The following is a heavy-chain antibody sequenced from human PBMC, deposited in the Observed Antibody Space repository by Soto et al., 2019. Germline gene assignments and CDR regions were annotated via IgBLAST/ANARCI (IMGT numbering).Heavy chain of an antibody. V-gene: IGHV4-31*03. Sequence: QVQLQESGPGLVRPSQTLSLTCTVSGAFISSGVYYWSWIRQHPGGGLEWIGYVYHSGTTYYNPSLKSRVIMSVDTSKNQFSLSLSSVTAADTAVYFCAREVVATWSFDPWGQGTLVTVSS. CDR3: AREVVATWSFDP. D-gene: IGHD5-12*01. J-gene: IGHJ5*02. CDR1: GAFISSGVYY. CDR2: VYHSGTT.